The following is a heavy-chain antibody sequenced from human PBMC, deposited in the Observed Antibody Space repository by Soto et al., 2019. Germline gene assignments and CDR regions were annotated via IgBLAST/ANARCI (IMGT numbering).Heavy chain of an antibody. CDR1: GGTFSSYG. J-gene: IGHJ6*02. Sequence: SGKVSCKASGGTFSSYGISWLRQAPVHVLEWMGGIIPIFGTANYAQKFQGRVTITADKSTSTAYMELSSLRSEDTAVYYCARKSSSWQKNYYYYGMDVWGQGTTVTVSS. D-gene: IGHD6-13*01. CDR3: ARKSSSWQKNYYYYGMDV. CDR2: IIPIFGTA. V-gene: IGHV1-69*06.